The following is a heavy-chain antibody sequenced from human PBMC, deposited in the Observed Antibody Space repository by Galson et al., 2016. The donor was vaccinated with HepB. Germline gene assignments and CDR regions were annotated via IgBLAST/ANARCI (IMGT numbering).Heavy chain of an antibody. Sequence: SLRLSCAASGFIFSNYWMSWVRQAPGKGLEWVANINQDGRTTYHVDPVEGRFTISRDNAKNSVYLQMNSLTVEDTAVYYCVRDGRHGEDRAFDIWGQGTVVAVSS. CDR2: INQDGRTT. V-gene: IGHV3-7*03. D-gene: IGHD3-10*01. J-gene: IGHJ3*02. CDR3: VRDGRHGEDRAFDI. CDR1: GFIFSNYW.